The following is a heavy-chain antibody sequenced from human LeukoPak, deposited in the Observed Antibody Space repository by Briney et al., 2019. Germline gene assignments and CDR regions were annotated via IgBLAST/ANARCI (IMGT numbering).Heavy chain of an antibody. Sequence: PSETLSLTCTVSGGSIGGGGHYWSWIRQPAGKGLEWIGRIYATGSTRYNPSLESRLTISVDTSKNQVSLELSSVTDADTGVYYCARVLIDTQQVGIHHYFDSWGQGTLVTVSS. CDR3: ARVLIDTQQVGIHHYFDS. J-gene: IGHJ4*02. V-gene: IGHV4-61*02. CDR1: GGSIGGGGHY. D-gene: IGHD2-21*01. CDR2: IYATGST.